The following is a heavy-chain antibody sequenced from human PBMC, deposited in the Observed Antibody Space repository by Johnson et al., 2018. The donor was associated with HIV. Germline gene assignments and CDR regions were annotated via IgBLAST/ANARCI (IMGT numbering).Heavy chain of an antibody. J-gene: IGHJ3*02. CDR3: ARSVGYYDSSAYYYVDAFDI. V-gene: IGHV3-20*04. CDR1: GFTFDDYG. D-gene: IGHD3-22*01. CDR2: INWNGGST. Sequence: MLLVESGGGVVRPGGSLRLSCAASGFTFDDYGMSWVRQGPGKGLEWVSGINWNGGSTGYADSLKGRFTISRDNAKNSLYLQMNSLRAEDTALYYCARSVGYYDSSAYYYVDAFDIWGQGTMVTVSS.